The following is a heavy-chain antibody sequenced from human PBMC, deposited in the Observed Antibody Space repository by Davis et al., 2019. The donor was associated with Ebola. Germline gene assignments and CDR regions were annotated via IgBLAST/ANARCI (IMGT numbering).Heavy chain of an antibody. CDR3: AREWELLDNWFDP. Sequence: SETLSLTCAVSGGSISSSNWWSWVRPPPGKGLEWFGEIYHSGSTNYNPSLKSRVTISVDTSKNQFSLKLSSVTAADTAVYYCAREWELLDNWFDPWGQGTLVTVSS. D-gene: IGHD1-26*01. CDR1: GGSISSSNW. J-gene: IGHJ5*02. CDR2: IYHSGST. V-gene: IGHV4-4*02.